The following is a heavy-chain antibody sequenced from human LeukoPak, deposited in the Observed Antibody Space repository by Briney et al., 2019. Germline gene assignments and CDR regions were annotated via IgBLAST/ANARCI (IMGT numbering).Heavy chain of an antibody. Sequence: SETLSLTCAVYGWSFSGYYWSWIRQPPGKGLEWIGEINHSGSTNYNPSLKSGVTISVDTSKNQFSLKLSSVTAADTAVYYCARGRLGRTYYDFWSGYGDYWGQGTLVTVSS. CDR2: INHSGST. CDR1: GWSFSGYY. D-gene: IGHD3-3*01. V-gene: IGHV4-34*01. CDR3: ARGRLGRTYYDFWSGYGDY. J-gene: IGHJ4*02.